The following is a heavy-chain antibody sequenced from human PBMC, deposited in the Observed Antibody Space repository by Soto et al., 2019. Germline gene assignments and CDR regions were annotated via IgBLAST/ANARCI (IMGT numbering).Heavy chain of an antibody. V-gene: IGHV1-69*01. CDR2: VIPIFGTP. Sequence: QGQLVQSGAEVKKPGSSVKVSCKASGGTFSSYAISWVRQDPGQGLEWMGGVIPIFGTPNYAQNFQDRVTITADESTSTAYMERSGLRSEDTAVYYCARGIGSSSEAWYFALWGRGTLVSVSS. CDR3: ARGIGSSSEAWYFAL. CDR1: GGTFSSYA. J-gene: IGHJ2*01. D-gene: IGHD6-13*01.